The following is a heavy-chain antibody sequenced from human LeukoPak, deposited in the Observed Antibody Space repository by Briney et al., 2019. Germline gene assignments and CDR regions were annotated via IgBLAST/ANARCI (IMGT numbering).Heavy chain of an antibody. V-gene: IGHV3-73*01. J-gene: IGHJ3*02. CDR2: IRSKANSYAT. Sequence: PGGSLRLSCAASGFTFSGSAMHWVRQASGKGLEWVGRIRSKANSYATACAASVKGRFTISRDDSKSTAYLQMNSLKTEDTAVYYCTRRLYYYDSSGYYVAAFDIWGQGTMVTVSS. D-gene: IGHD3-22*01. CDR3: TRRLYYYDSSGYYVAAFDI. CDR1: GFTFSGSA.